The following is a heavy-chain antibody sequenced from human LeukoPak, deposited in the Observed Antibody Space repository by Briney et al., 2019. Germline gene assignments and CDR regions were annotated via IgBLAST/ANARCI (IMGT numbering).Heavy chain of an antibody. V-gene: IGHV3-53*01. D-gene: IGHD3-9*01. J-gene: IGHJ4*02. CDR1: GFTFSNAW. CDR2: IYSGGST. CDR3: AKKRYYDIYDY. Sequence: GGSLRLSCAASGFTFSNAWMTWVRQAPGKGLEWVSVIYSGGSTYYADSVKGRFTISRDNSKNTLYLEMNSLRAEDTAVYYCAKKRYYDIYDYWGQGTLVTVSS.